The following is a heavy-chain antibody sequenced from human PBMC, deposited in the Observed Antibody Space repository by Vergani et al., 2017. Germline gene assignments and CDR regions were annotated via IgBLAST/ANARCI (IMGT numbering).Heavy chain of an antibody. J-gene: IGHJ4*02. Sequence: QVQLQQWGAGLLKPSETLSLTCAVYGGSFSGYYWSWIRQPPGKGLEWIGEINHSGSTNYNPSLKSRVTTSVDTSKNQFSLKLSSVTAADTAVYYCATTGYSYGLFDYWGQGTLVTVSS. V-gene: IGHV4-34*01. CDR2: INHSGST. CDR1: GGSFSGYY. CDR3: ATTGYSYGLFDY. D-gene: IGHD5-18*01.